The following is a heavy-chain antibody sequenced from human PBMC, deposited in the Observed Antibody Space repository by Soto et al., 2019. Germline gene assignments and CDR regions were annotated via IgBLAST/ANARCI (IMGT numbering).Heavy chain of an antibody. Sequence: EVQLLESGRGLVQPGGSLRLSCAASGFTFSSYAMSWVRQAPGKGLEWVSAISLNGGTTYYADSVKGRFTISRDNSQNSLYLQMNSLRADDTAVYYCAKDKVVGRTNLVADYWGQGTLVTVSS. CDR1: GFTFSSYA. J-gene: IGHJ4*02. D-gene: IGHD2-15*01. CDR3: AKDKVVGRTNLVADY. CDR2: ISLNGGTT. V-gene: IGHV3-23*01.